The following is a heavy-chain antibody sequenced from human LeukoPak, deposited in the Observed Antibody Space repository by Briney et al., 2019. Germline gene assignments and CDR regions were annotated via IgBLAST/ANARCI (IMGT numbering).Heavy chain of an antibody. J-gene: IGHJ4*02. D-gene: IGHD2-21*01. CDR1: GGSISSYY. Sequence: SETLSLTCTVSGGSISSYYWSWIRQPPGKGLEWIGYIYYSGSTNYNPSLKSRVTISVDTSKNQFSLELSSVTAADTAVYYCARGTVFDYFDYWGQGTLVTVSS. CDR3: ARGTVFDYFDY. V-gene: IGHV4-59*01. CDR2: IYYSGST.